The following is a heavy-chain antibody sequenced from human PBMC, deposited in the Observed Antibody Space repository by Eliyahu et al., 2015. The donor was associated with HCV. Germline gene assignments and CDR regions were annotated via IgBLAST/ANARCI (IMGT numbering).Heavy chain of an antibody. V-gene: IGHV3-21*02. CDR1: GFTLSGYS. Sequence: EVQLVESGGGLVKPGGSLRLSCXASGFTLSGYSLNWVRQAPGKGLGWVASISSTSTYIYYRDSVRGRFTVSRDNARNSVYLQMNRLEPEDTAVYYCARVARDRCSATTCRGDYWGQGTRVTVS. J-gene: IGHJ4*02. CDR3: ARVARDRCSATTCRGDY. D-gene: IGHD2-15*01. CDR2: ISSTSTYI.